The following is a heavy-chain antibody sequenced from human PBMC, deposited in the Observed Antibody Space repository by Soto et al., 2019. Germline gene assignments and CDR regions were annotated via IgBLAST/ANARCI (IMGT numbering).Heavy chain of an antibody. CDR3: ARDSGTGLGAFDI. CDR1: GFTFSSYS. Sequence: ESGGGLVKPGGSLRLSCAASGFTFSSYSMNWVRQAPGKGLEWVSSISSSSSYIYYADSVKGRFTISRDNAKNSLYLQMNSLRAEDTAVYYCARDSGTGLGAFDIWGQGTMVTVSS. D-gene: IGHD1-1*01. J-gene: IGHJ3*02. V-gene: IGHV3-21*01. CDR2: ISSSSSYI.